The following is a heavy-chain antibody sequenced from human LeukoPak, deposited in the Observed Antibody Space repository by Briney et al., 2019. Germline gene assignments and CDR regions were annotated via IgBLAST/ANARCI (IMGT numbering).Heavy chain of an antibody. V-gene: IGHV3-48*03. CDR1: GFTFSSYE. CDR2: ISSSGSTI. D-gene: IGHD5-12*01. CDR3: ARNIVATIAPYYYYGMDV. Sequence: GGSLRLSCAASGFTFSSYEMNWVRQAPGKGLEWVSYISSSGSTIYYADSVKGRFTISSDNAKNSLYLQMNSLRAEDTAVYYCARNIVATIAPYYYYGMDVWGKGTTVTVSS. J-gene: IGHJ6*04.